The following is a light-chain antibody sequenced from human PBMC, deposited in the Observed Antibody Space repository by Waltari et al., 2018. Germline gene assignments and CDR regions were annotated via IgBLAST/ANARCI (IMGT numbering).Light chain of an antibody. Sequence: SSELTQDPAVSVALGQTVRITCQGDSLRRYYASWYQQRPGQAPILVLYGQNNRPSGIPDRVSGSISGNTASLTITGAQAEEEADYYCHSRDTSSTRVFGGGTRLTV. V-gene: IGLV3-19*01. CDR3: HSRDTSSTRV. J-gene: IGLJ2*01. CDR1: SLRRYY. CDR2: GQN.